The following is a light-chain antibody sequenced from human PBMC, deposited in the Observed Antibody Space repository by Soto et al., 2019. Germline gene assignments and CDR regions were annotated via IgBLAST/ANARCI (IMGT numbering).Light chain of an antibody. V-gene: IGKV1-5*01. CDR1: QSISSW. J-gene: IGKJ1*01. CDR3: QQYNSYWT. Sequence: DIQMTRSPSTLSASVGDRVTITCRASQSISSWLAWYQQKPGKAPKLLIYDASSLESGVPSRFSGSGSGTEFTLTISSLQPDDFATYYCQQYNSYWTFGQGTKVEIK. CDR2: DAS.